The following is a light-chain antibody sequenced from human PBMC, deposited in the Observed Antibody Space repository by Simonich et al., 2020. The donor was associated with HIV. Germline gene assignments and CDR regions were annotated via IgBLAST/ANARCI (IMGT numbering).Light chain of an antibody. CDR3: QQYYSSPIT. J-gene: IGKJ5*01. Sequence: DIVMTQSPDSLAVSLGERATINCKSSQSVLHSSNNKNYLVWYQQKPGQPPKLLIYWAPTREAGVPDRFSGSGSGTDFTLTISSLQAEDVAVYYCQQYYSSPITFGQGTRLEIK. CDR1: QSVLHSSNNKNY. CDR2: WAP. V-gene: IGKV4-1*01.